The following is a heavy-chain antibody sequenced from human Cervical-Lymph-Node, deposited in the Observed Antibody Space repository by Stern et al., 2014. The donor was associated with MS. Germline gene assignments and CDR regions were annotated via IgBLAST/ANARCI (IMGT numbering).Heavy chain of an antibody. V-gene: IGHV3-74*01. D-gene: IGHD3-16*01. J-gene: IGHJ4*02. CDR2: IDTYGSIT. CDR1: GFTFSRYW. Sequence: VQLVQSGGGSVQPGGSLRLSCAASGFTFSRYWMHWVRQVPGKGLIWVSRIDTYGSITSYADSVKGRFTISRDNAKNMLYLQMNSLRADDTALYYCTRDIGGAAGFWGQGTMVTVSS. CDR3: TRDIGGAAGF.